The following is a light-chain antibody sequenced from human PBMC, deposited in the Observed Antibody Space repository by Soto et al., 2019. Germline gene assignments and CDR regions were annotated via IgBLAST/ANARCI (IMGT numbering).Light chain of an antibody. CDR2: DNN. Sequence: QSVLTQPPSASGTPGQRVTISCSGSSSNIGGNTVNWYQHLPGAAPRLLIYDNNRRPSGVPDRFSGSKSGTSSSLAISGLQSQDEADYYCATSDDSLDGGVVFGGGTKLTVL. J-gene: IGLJ3*02. CDR1: SSNIGGNT. CDR3: ATSDDSLDGGVV. V-gene: IGLV1-44*01.